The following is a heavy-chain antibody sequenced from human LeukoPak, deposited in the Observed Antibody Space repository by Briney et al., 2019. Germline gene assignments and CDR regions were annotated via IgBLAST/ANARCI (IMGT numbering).Heavy chain of an antibody. CDR3: ARDLGYNYGYVGAFDI. J-gene: IGHJ3*02. CDR1: GFSVSSNY. D-gene: IGHD5-18*01. V-gene: IGHV3-66*01. CDR2: IYSGGST. Sequence: GGSLRLSCAASGFSVSSNYMSWVRQAPGKGLEWVSVIYSGGSTYYADSVKGRITISRDNSKNTLYLQMNTLRAEDTAVYYCARDLGYNYGYVGAFDIWGQGTLVTVSS.